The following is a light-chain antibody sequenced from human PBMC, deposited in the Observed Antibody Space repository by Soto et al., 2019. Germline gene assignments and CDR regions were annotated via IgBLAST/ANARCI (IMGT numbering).Light chain of an antibody. CDR2: GAS. Sequence: EIVLTQSPGTLSLSPGERATLSCRASQSVSSTNLAWYQQKPGQAPRLLIYGASSRATGIPARFSGSGSGTDFTLTISRLEPEDLAVDYCQQFGSASYTFGQGTKLEIK. CDR1: QSVSSTN. V-gene: IGKV3-20*01. CDR3: QQFGSASYT. J-gene: IGKJ2*01.